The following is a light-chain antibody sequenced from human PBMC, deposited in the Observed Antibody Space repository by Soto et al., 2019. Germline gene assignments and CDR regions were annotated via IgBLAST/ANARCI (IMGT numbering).Light chain of an antibody. V-gene: IGKV4-1*01. CDR1: QPVLYSSNNRNY. CDR3: HQYLSAPFT. CDR2: WAS. Sequence: TVMTQSPDSLAVSLGERATINCKSSQPVLYSSNNRNYLAWYQQRPGQPPKLLIYWASTRESGVPDRFSGSGSGTDFTLTITSLQAEDVAVYYCHQYLSAPFTFGQVTKLEIK. J-gene: IGKJ2*01.